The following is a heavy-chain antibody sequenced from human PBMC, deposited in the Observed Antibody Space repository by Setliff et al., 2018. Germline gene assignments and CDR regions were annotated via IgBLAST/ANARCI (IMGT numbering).Heavy chain of an antibody. CDR1: GGTFSSYT. J-gene: IGHJ3*02. D-gene: IGHD2-2*01. CDR2: IIPIFGTA. Sequence: GASVKVSCKASGGTFSSYTISWVRQAPGQGLEWMGGIIPIFGTANYAQKFQGRVTITTDESTSTAYMELSSLRSEDTAVYYCARKRTPYCSSTSCRFTNAFDIWGQGTMVTVS. V-gene: IGHV1-69*05. CDR3: ARKRTPYCSSTSCRFTNAFDI.